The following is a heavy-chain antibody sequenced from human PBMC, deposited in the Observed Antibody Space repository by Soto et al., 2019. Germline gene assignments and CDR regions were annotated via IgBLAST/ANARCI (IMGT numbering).Heavy chain of an antibody. CDR2: VFDTGST. Sequence: QEQLQESGPGLVKPSETLSLTCTVSGDSLSSYYWSWIRQPPGKVLEWIGCVFDTGSTDYNPALKSRVTISVDTSKNQFSLRLTYVTAADTAVYYCARGPIVVLQAAWFDPWGQGTLVTVSS. CDR3: ARGPIVVLQAAWFDP. V-gene: IGHV4-59*01. D-gene: IGHD2-2*01. J-gene: IGHJ5*02. CDR1: GDSLSSYY.